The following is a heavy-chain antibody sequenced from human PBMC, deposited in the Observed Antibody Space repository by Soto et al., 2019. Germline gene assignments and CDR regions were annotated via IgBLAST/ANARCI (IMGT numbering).Heavy chain of an antibody. V-gene: IGHV1-18*01. D-gene: IGHD2-21*01. Sequence: QVQLVQSGAEVKKPGASVKVSCKASGYTFTSYGISWVRQAPGQGLEWMGWISAYNGNTNYAQKLPGRVTMTTDTSTSTAYMELRSLRSDDTAVYYCSRGKFLWRFIGFEDFDYWGQGTLVTVSS. CDR1: GYTFTSYG. CDR2: ISAYNGNT. CDR3: SRGKFLWRFIGFEDFDY. J-gene: IGHJ4*02.